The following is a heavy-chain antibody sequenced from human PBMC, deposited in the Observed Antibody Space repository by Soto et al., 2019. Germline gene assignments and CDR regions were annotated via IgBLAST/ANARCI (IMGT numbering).Heavy chain of an antibody. D-gene: IGHD3-3*01. Sequence: PGESLKISCKGSGYSFTSYWIGWVRQMPGKGLEWMGIIYPGDSDTRYSPSFQGQVTISADKSISTAYLQWSSLKASDTAMYYCASSRWSGRGDYYYYGMDVWGQGTTVTVAS. CDR2: IYPGDSDT. CDR3: ASSRWSGRGDYYYYGMDV. J-gene: IGHJ6*02. CDR1: GYSFTSYW. V-gene: IGHV5-51*01.